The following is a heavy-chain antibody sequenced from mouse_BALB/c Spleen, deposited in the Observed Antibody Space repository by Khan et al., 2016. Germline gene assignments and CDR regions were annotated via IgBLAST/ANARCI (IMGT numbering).Heavy chain of an antibody. CDR3: ARDLDY. CDR1: GYTFTTYW. J-gene: IGHJ2*01. Sequence: QVQLQQSGPELAKPGASVKMSCRASGYTFTTYWMHWVKQRPGQGLEWIGYINPSTYYTEYNQKFKDKATLTADKSSSTAYMQLSSLTSEDSAVYYCARDLDYWCPGTTVTVSS. V-gene: IGHV1-7*01. CDR2: INPSTYYT.